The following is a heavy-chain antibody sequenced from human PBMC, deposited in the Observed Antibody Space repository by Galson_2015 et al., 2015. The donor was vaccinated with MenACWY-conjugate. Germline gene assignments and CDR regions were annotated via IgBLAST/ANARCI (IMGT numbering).Heavy chain of an antibody. D-gene: IGHD6-19*01. CDR3: ARRSGWANDAFDI. V-gene: IGHV1-18*01. CDR1: SYG. J-gene: IGHJ3*02. CDR2: ISAYNGNI. Sequence: SYGFSWVRQAPGQGLEWIGWISAYNGNINYAQKFQGRVTMTTDTSTSTAYMELRSLRSDDTAVYYCARRSGWANDAFDIWGQGT.